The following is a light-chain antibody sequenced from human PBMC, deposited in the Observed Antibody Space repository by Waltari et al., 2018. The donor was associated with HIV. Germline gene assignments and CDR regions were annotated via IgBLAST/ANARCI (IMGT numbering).Light chain of an antibody. Sequence: DIQLTQSPSFMSASVGDRVTITCRASQAITSYLAWYQQKLGKAPKLLIYSASTLERGVPSRSSGGGSGTEFSLTISSLQPEDSATYSFQQVHTYPFTLGQGTKLEIK. CDR3: QQVHTYPFT. V-gene: IGKV1-9*01. J-gene: IGKJ2*01. CDR2: SAS. CDR1: QAITSY.